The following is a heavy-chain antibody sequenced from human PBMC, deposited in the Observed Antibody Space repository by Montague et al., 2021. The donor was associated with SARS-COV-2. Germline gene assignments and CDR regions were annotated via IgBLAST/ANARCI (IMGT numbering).Heavy chain of an antibody. V-gene: IGHV3-30*03. CDR2: ISYEGKGK. Sequence: SLRLSCAASEFSFNTYAIHWVRQAPGKGLEWVAVISYEGKGKYYADSVKDRFTISRDNSKNTLYLQMNSLKSEDTAVYYCARALYDFWTGSHYLDDYYYGMDVWGQGTTVTVSS. J-gene: IGHJ6*02. CDR1: EFSFNTYA. CDR3: ARALYDFWTGSHYLDDYYYGMDV. D-gene: IGHD3/OR15-3a*01.